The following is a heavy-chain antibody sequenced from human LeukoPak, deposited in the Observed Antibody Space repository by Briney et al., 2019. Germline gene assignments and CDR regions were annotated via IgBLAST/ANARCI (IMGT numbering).Heavy chain of an antibody. CDR2: INSDGSST. D-gene: IGHD1-26*01. V-gene: IGHV3-74*01. CDR3: ARAEWELRGWFDP. Sequence: PGGSLRLSCAASGFTFSTYWMHWVRQAPGKGLVWVSRINSDGSSTSYADSVKGRFTISRDNAKNTLYLQMNSLRAEDTAVYYCARAEWELRGWFDPWGRGTLVTVSS. J-gene: IGHJ5*02. CDR1: GFTFSTYW.